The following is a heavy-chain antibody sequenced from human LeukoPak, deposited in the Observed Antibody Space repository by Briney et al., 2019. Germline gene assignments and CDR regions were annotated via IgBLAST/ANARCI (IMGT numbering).Heavy chain of an antibody. J-gene: IGHJ4*02. Sequence: PSETLSLTCCVSGGSINSGGYYWPWVRQPPGKGLEWIWYIYDSIRAYYAPSLKGRVTISADTSKNQFSLKLTSVTAADTAVYYRARERSGSRSTVDYWGQGTLVTVSS. CDR1: GGSINSGGYY. V-gene: IGHV4-31*03. CDR2: IYDSIRA. CDR3: ARERSGSRSTVDY. D-gene: IGHD3-3*01.